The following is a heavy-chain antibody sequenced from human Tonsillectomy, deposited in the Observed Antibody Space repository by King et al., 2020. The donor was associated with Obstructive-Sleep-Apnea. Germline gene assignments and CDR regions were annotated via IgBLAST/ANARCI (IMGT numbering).Heavy chain of an antibody. CDR2: ISYDGSDK. V-gene: IGHV3-30*04. Sequence: VQLVESGGGVVQPGRSLRLSCAASGFTFSTYEMHWVRQAPGKGLEWVAVISYDGSDKYYADSVKGRFTISRDNSKNTLSLQMNSLTTEDTAVFYCATYGDYPGSSFDYWGQGTLFTVSS. D-gene: IGHD4-17*01. CDR3: ATYGDYPGSSFDY. CDR1: GFTFSTYE. J-gene: IGHJ4*02.